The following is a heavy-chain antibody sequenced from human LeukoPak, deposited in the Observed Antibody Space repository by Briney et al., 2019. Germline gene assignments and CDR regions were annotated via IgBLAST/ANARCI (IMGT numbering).Heavy chain of an antibody. CDR2: ISGRGADT. CDR3: AKRKYDGAYHC. CDR1: GFTFSDSP. Sequence: GGSLRLSCAASGFTFSDSPIGWVRQTPGEGMGPEWVSTISGRGADTHYPASVKGRFTISRDNSRNTLYLQMSSLRAEDTAIYYCAKRKYDGAYHCWGQGTLVTVSS. J-gene: IGHJ4*02. V-gene: IGHV3-23*01. D-gene: IGHD4-17*01.